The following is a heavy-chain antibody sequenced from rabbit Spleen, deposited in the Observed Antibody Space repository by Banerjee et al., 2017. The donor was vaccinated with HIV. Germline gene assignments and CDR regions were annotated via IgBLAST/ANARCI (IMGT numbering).Heavy chain of an antibody. D-gene: IGHD2-1*01. J-gene: IGHJ6*01. Sequence: QSLEESGGDLVKPGASLTLTCKASGFSFSSSDYICWVRQAPGKGLEWISCIAGSSSGFTYSATWATGRFTISKTSSTTVTLQLNSLTAADTATYFCARGSATMTMVITGYYLSLWGPGTLVTVS. CDR2: IAGSSSGFT. V-gene: IGHV1S40*01. CDR1: GFSFSSSDY. CDR3: ARGSATMTMVITGYYLSL.